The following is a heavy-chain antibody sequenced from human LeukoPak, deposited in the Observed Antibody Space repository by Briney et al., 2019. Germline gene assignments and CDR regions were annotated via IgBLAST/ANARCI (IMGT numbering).Heavy chain of an antibody. V-gene: IGHV3-23*01. D-gene: IGHD3-22*01. Sequence: GGSLRLSCAASGFTFSSYAMSWVRQAPGKGLEWVSAISGSGGSTYYADSVKGRFTISRDNSKNTLYLQMNSLRAEDTAVYYCAKDPTMIVVLIPDYWGQGTLVTVSS. CDR3: AKDPTMIVVLIPDY. J-gene: IGHJ4*02. CDR1: GFTFSSYA. CDR2: ISGSGGST.